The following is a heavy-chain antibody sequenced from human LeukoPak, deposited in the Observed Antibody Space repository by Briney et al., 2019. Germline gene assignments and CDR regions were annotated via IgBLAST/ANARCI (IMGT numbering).Heavy chain of an antibody. CDR2: ITSSSIDI. CDR1: GFTFRSST. V-gene: IGHV3-21*01. J-gene: IGHJ2*01. D-gene: IGHD2-21*02. Sequence: GGSLRLSCAASGFTFRSSTLNWVRQAPGKGLEWVSSITSSSIDIYYADSVKGRFTISRDNAKNSLYLQMNSLRAEDTAVYYCARASYCGGDCYRGYFDLWGRGTLVTVSS. CDR3: ARASYCGGDCYRGYFDL.